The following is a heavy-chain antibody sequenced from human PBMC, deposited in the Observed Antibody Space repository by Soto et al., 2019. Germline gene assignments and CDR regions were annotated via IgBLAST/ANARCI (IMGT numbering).Heavy chain of an antibody. CDR1: GFTFSDYY. V-gene: IGHV3-11*01. CDR3: ARDRIAVATSSPDAFDI. D-gene: IGHD6-19*01. Sequence: QVQLVESGGGLVKPGGSLRLSCAASGFTFSDYYMSWIRQAPGKGLEWVSYISSSGSTIYYADSVKGRFTISRDNAKNSLYLQMNSLSAEDTAVYYCARDRIAVATSSPDAFDIWGQGTMITVSS. J-gene: IGHJ3*02. CDR2: ISSSGSTI.